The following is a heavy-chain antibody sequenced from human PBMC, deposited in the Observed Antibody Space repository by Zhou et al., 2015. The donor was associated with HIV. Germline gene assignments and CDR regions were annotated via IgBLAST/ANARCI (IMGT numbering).Heavy chain of an antibody. V-gene: IGHV1-58*01. CDR3: AGKXGSGSSDFDY. J-gene: IGHJ4*02. CDR2: IVVGSGNT. CDR1: GFTFTSSA. Sequence: QMQLVQSGPEVKKPGTSVKVSCKASGFTFTSSAVQWVRQARGQRLEWIGWIVVGSGNTNYAQKFQERVTITRDMSTSTAYMELSSLRSEDTAVYYCAGKXGSGSSDFDYWGQGTLVTVSS. D-gene: IGHD3-10*01.